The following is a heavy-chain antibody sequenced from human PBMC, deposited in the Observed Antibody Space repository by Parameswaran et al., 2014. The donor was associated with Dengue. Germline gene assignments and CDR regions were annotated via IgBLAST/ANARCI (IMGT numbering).Heavy chain of an antibody. CDR2: VSFDGSIK. J-gene: IGHJ5*02. V-gene: IGHV3-30*18. D-gene: IGHD3/OR15-3a*01. CDR3: TKLTWTAGDDDWFDP. Sequence: WIRQPPGKGLEWVAVVSFDGSIKYYADSVKGRFSISRDNSKNTLYLQMNSLRPEDTAVYYCTKLTWTAGDDDWFDPWGQGTLVTVSS.